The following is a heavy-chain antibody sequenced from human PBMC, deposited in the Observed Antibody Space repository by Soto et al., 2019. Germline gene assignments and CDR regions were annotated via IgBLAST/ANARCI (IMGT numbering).Heavy chain of an antibody. CDR2: ISGSGGST. CDR3: AKGVGYYYDSSGYFQH. J-gene: IGHJ1*01. V-gene: IGHV3-23*01. Sequence: GGSLRLSCAASGFTFSSYAMSWVRQAPGKGLEWVSAISGSGGSTYYADSVKGRFTISRDNSKNTLYLQMNSLRAEDTAVYYCAKGVGYYYDSSGYFQHWGQGTLVTVSS. CDR1: GFTFSSYA. D-gene: IGHD3-22*01.